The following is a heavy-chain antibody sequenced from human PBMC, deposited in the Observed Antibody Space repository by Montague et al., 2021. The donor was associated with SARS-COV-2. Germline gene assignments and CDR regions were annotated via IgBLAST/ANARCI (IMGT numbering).Heavy chain of an antibody. D-gene: IGHD6-13*01. V-gene: IGHV6-1*01. CDR1: GDSDGVKELRR. Sequence: CAISGDSDGVKELRRRSEEHTSELQLQGKGGRRYRPERYYDYAVSVKSRMTISPDTSKNQFSLQLSSVTPEDRAVYYCARDPRYSLSWSFDYWGQGTLVTVSS. J-gene: IGHJ4*02. CDR3: ARDPRYSLSWSFDY. CDR2: RRYRPERYY.